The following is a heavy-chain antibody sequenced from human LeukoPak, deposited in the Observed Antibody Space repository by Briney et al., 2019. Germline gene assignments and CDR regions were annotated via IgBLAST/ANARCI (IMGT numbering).Heavy chain of an antibody. J-gene: IGHJ6*03. V-gene: IGHV1-2*02. Sequence: ASVKVSCKASGYTFTSYAMNWVRQAPGQGLEWMGWINPNSGGTNYAQKFQGRVTMTRDTSISTAYMELSRLRSDDTAVYYCARGQNSGYDYYYYMDVWGKGTTVTVSS. CDR3: ARGQNSGYDYYYYMDV. D-gene: IGHD5-12*01. CDR1: GYTFTSYA. CDR2: INPNSGGT.